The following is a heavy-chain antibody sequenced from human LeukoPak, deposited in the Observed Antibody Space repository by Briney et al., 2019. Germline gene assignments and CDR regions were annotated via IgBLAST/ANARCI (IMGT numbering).Heavy chain of an antibody. CDR2: ISGNNNYI. CDR1: GFMFTSYT. V-gene: IGHV3-21*01. J-gene: IGHJ4*02. CDR3: ARSRSSSPYDKNLNY. Sequence: GGSLRLSCTASGFMFTSYTMSWVREAPGKGLEWLSSISGNNNYIYHAPSLKGRFTISRDGAQNSVYLQMNSLKDEDTAVYYCARSRSSSPYDKNLNYWGQGTLVIVSS. D-gene: IGHD3-10*01.